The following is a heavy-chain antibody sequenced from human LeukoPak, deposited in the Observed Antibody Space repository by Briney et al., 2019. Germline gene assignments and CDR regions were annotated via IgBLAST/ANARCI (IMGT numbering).Heavy chain of an antibody. CDR1: GYTFTSYA. D-gene: IGHD6-13*01. V-gene: IGHV1-3*01. CDR2: INAGNGNT. Sequence: ASVTVSCKASGYTFTSYAMHWVRPAPGQRLAWMGWINAGNGNTKYSQKFQGRVTITRDPSASTDYMELSSLRSEDTAVEYCAAGAAAYHDYWGQGALVTVVS. CDR3: AAGAAAYHDY. J-gene: IGHJ4*02.